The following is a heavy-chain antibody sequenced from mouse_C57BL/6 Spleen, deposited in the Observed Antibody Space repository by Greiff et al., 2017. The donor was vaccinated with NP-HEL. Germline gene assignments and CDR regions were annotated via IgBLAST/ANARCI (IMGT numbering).Heavy chain of an antibody. CDR3: AIGVLLLEGYFDV. CDR1: GYTFTSYW. Sequence: QVQLQQPGAELVKPGASVKVSCKASGYTFTSYWMHWVKQRPGQGLEWIGRIHPSDSDTNYNQKFKGKATLTVDESSSTAYMQLSSLTSEDSAVYYCAIGVLLLEGYFDVWGTGTTVTVSS. CDR2: IHPSDSDT. V-gene: IGHV1-74*01. J-gene: IGHJ1*03. D-gene: IGHD1-1*01.